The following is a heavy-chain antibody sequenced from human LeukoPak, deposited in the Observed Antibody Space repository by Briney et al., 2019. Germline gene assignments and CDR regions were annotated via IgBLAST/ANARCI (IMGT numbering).Heavy chain of an antibody. CDR3: ARGAAGPSRD. CDR1: GFTFSNYW. CDR2: IKQDGSEK. Sequence: GGSLRLSCAASGFTFSNYWMSWVRQAPGKGLEWVASIKQDGSEKYYVDSVKGRFTISRDNAKNSLYLQMNSLRAEDTAVYYCARGAAGPSRDWGQGTLVTVSS. D-gene: IGHD6-13*01. V-gene: IGHV3-7*01. J-gene: IGHJ4*02.